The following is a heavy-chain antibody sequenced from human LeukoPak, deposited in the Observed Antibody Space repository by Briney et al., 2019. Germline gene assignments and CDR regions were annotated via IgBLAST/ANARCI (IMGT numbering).Heavy chain of an antibody. J-gene: IGHJ4*02. CDR2: ISSSSSYS. D-gene: IGHD3-22*01. CDR3: ARALGIVVVFDQ. Sequence: GGSLRLSCAVSGYTFSYYYMNWMRQAPGKGLEWVSYISSSSSYSNYADSVKSRFTISRDNAKNSLSLKMNSLRAEDTAVYYCARALGIVVVFDQWGQGNLVTVSS. CDR1: GYTFSYYY. V-gene: IGHV3-11*03.